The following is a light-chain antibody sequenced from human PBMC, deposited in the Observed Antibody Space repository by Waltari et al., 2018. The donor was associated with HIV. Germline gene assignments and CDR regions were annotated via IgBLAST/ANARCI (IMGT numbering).Light chain of an antibody. J-gene: IGLJ3*02. CDR1: SSNIGSNY. CDR3: ATWDDSLSGPV. CDR2: RSN. V-gene: IGLV1-47*01. Sequence: QSVLTQPPSASGTPGQRVAISCSGSSSNIGSNYVYCYQQLPGTAPKVLIYRSNQRPSGVPDRFSGSKSGTSASLAISALRSEDEADYYCATWDDSLSGPVFGGGTKLTVL.